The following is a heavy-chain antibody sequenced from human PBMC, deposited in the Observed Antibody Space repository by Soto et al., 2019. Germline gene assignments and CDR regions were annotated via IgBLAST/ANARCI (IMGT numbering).Heavy chain of an antibody. CDR3: ARHPERIAQIGWFDP. J-gene: IGHJ5*02. V-gene: IGHV3-48*01. CDR2: NSSSSSTI. D-gene: IGHD6-13*01. Sequence: GGSLRLSCAASGFTFSSYSMNWVRQAPGKGLEWVSYNSSSSSTIYYADSVKGRFTISRDNAKNSLYLQMNSLRAEDTAVYYCARHPERIAQIGWFDPWGQGTLVTVSS. CDR1: GFTFSSYS.